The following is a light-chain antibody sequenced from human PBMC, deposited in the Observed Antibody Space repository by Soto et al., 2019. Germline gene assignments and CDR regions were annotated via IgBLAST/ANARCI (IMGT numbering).Light chain of an antibody. V-gene: IGKV3-11*01. CDR2: DAS. CDR3: QQRSNWPPIT. Sequence: EIGLTQSPVTVSLPPGERATLYCRASQSVSSYLAWYQQKPGQAPRLLIYDASNRATGIPARFSGGGSGTDFTLTIDNLEPEDFAIYYCQQRSNWPPITFGQGTRLEIK. CDR1: QSVSSY. J-gene: IGKJ5*01.